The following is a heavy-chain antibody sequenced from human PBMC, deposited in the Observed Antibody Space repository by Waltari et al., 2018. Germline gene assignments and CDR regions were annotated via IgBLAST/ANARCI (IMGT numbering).Heavy chain of an antibody. CDR2: INTDGSDS. CDR3: GRDLTTAVTVDV. J-gene: IGHJ6*04. Sequence: EVLLVESGGGLVQPGGSLRLSCAASGFTLRTYYMHWVRQGPGKGLVWVSCINTDGSDSRYADPVKGRFTISRDNAKNTVYLQMNSLRAEDTGVYYCGRDLTTAVTVDVWGKGTTVTVSS. CDR1: GFTLRTYY. D-gene: IGHD4-17*01. V-gene: IGHV3-74*01.